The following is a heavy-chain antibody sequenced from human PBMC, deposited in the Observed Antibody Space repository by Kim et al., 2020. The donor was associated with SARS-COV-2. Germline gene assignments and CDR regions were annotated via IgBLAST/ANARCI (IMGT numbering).Heavy chain of an antibody. Sequence: VKGRFTISRDNSKNTLYLQMNSLRAEDTAVYYCARGRGQLWLHDYYGMDVWGQGTTVTVSS. V-gene: IGHV3-30*07. D-gene: IGHD5-18*01. CDR3: ARGRGQLWLHDYYGMDV. J-gene: IGHJ6*02.